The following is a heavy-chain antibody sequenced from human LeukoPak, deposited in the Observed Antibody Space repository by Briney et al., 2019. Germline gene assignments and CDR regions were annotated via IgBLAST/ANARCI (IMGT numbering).Heavy chain of an antibody. CDR3: AKFAAVHLYTSFFDY. Sequence: GGSLTLFCAASVFTFSSYDMSWVRGSRGGGVEGVSTIRSSGGITYSADSVKGRFTISRDNSKNTLYLQMNSLRAEDTAVYYCAKFAAVHLYTSFFDYWGQGTLVTVSS. D-gene: IGHD1-1*01. J-gene: IGHJ4*02. CDR2: IRSSGGIT. V-gene: IGHV3-23*01. CDR1: VFTFSSYD.